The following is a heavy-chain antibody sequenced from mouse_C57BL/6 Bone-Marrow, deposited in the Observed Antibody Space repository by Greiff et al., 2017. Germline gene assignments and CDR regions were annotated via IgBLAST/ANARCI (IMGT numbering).Heavy chain of an antibody. J-gene: IGHJ2*01. D-gene: IGHD3-3*01. Sequence: VQLVESGPGLVQPSQSLSITCTVSGFSLPSYGVHWVRQSPGKGLEWLGVIWRGGSTDYNAAFMSRLSITKDNSKSQVFFKMNSLQADDTAIYXCAKGGGDWYYFDYWGQGTTLTVSS. CDR3: AKGGGDWYYFDY. CDR2: IWRGGST. CDR1: GFSLPSYG. V-gene: IGHV2-5*01.